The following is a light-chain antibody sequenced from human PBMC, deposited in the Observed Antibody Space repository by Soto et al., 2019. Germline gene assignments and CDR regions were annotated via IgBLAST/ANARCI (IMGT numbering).Light chain of an antibody. V-gene: IGKV3-20*01. J-gene: IGKJ5*01. Sequence: EFVLTQSPGTLSLSPGDSATLSCRGSQTVRNNYLAWYQQKPGQAPRLLIYDASSRATGIPDRFSGSGSGTDFTLTISRLEPEDFALYYCQHYVERSPITFGQGTRLEIK. CDR1: QTVRNNY. CDR2: DAS. CDR3: QHYVERSPIT.